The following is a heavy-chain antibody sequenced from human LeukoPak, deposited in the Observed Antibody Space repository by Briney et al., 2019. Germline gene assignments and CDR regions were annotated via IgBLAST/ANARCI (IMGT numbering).Heavy chain of an antibody. CDR2: ISVSGAST. CDR1: GFTFCDYA. Sequence: GGSLRLSCTASGFTFCDYAMSWFRQAPGKGLEWVSAISVSGASTYYADSVKGRFTIYRDNSENTLYLQIKSLRAEDTAVYYCAKGSSSGWPSRDYFNYWGQGTLVTVSS. J-gene: IGHJ4*02. D-gene: IGHD6-19*01. CDR3: AKGSSSGWPSRDYFNY. V-gene: IGHV3-23*01.